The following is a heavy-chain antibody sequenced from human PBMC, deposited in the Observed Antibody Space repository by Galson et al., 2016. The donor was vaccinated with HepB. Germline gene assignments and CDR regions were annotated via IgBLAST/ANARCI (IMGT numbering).Heavy chain of an antibody. CDR3: ARNPCSGGNCYNYLAY. D-gene: IGHD2-15*01. J-gene: IGHJ4*02. CDR1: SGSINDYY. Sequence: ETLSLTCSVSSGSINDYYWTWIRQPPGKGLEWIGYIYSDGGTKYNPSLESRITISVDASRNQFSLKLTSVTAADTAVYYCARNPCSGGNCYNYLAYWGQGTLVTVSS. V-gene: IGHV4-59*01. CDR2: IYSDGGT.